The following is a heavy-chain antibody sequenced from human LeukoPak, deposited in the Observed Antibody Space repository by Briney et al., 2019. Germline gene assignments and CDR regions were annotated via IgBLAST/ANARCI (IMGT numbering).Heavy chain of an antibody. CDR1: GFTFSSYA. V-gene: IGHV3-30*04. CDR3: AKAGAPAGYYFDY. J-gene: IGHJ4*02. CDR2: ISYDGSNK. Sequence: PGGSLRLSCAASGFTFSSYAMHWVRQAPGKGLEWVAVISYDGSNKYYADSVKGRFTISRDNSKNTLYLQMNSLRAEDTAVYYCAKAGAPAGYYFDYWGQGTLVTVSS. D-gene: IGHD1-14*01.